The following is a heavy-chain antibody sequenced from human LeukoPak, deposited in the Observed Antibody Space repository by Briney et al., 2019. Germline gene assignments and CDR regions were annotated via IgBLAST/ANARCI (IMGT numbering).Heavy chain of an antibody. CDR3: ASGHYYGSGSYFGWFDP. V-gene: IGHV4-59*12. J-gene: IGHJ5*02. CDR2: IYYSGST. CDR1: GGSISSYY. Sequence: SETLSFTCTVSGGSISSYYWSWIRQPPGKGLEWIGYIYYSGSTNYNPSLKSRVTISVDTSKNQFSLKLSSVTAADTAVYYCASGHYYGSGSYFGWFDPWGQGTLVTVSS. D-gene: IGHD3-10*01.